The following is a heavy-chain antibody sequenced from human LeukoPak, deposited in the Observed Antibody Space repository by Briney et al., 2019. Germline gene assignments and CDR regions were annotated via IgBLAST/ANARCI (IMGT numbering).Heavy chain of an antibody. CDR2: IKQDGSEK. D-gene: IGHD1-26*01. J-gene: IGHJ5*02. CDR3: ASNVVGATNWFDP. Sequence: GGSLRLSSAASGFTFSSYWMSWVRQAPGKGLEWVANIKQDGSEKYYVDSVKGRFTISRDNAKNSLYLQMNSLRAEDTAVYYCASNVVGATNWFDPWGQGTLVTVSS. CDR1: GFTFSSYW. V-gene: IGHV3-7*01.